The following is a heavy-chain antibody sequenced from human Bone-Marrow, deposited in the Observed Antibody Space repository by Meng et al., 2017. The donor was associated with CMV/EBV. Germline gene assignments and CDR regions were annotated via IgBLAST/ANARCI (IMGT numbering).Heavy chain of an antibody. CDR2: ISSGSDYI. Sequence: GGSLRLSCAASGFTFSSYWMHWVRQAPGKALEWVSSISSGSDYIYYPDSVRGRFTVSRDNAKNLMYLQMNSLRAEDTAVYYCARDRVSGGDVFDIWGQGTMVTVSS. CDR3: ARDRVSGGDVFDI. CDR1: GFTFSSYW. D-gene: IGHD2-8*01. J-gene: IGHJ3*02. V-gene: IGHV3-21*06.